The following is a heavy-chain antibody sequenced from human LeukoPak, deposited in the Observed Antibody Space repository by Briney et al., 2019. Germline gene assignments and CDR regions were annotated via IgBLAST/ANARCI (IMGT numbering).Heavy chain of an antibody. D-gene: IGHD3-22*01. CDR1: GYTFTSYS. CDR3: ARVVDYYDSSGGYYFNY. CDR2: ISAYNGNT. V-gene: IGHV1-18*01. Sequence: ASVKVSCKASGYTFTSYSISWVRQAPGQGLEWMGWISAYNGNTNYAQKLQGRVTMTTDTSTSTAYMELRSLRSDDTAVYYCARVVDYYDSSGGYYFNYWGREPWSPSPQ. J-gene: IGHJ4*02.